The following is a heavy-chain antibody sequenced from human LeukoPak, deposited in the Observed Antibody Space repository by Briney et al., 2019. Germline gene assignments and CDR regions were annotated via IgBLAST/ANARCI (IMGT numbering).Heavy chain of an antibody. D-gene: IGHD4-23*01. CDR3: ARDLGGGNYYFDY. J-gene: IGHJ4*02. Sequence: ASVKVSCKASGGTFSSYAISWVRQAPGQGLEWMGGIIPIFGTANYAQEFQGRVTITADESTSTAYMELSSLRSEDTAVYYCARDLGGGNYYFDYWGQGTLVTVSS. CDR2: IIPIFGTA. CDR1: GGTFSSYA. V-gene: IGHV1-69*13.